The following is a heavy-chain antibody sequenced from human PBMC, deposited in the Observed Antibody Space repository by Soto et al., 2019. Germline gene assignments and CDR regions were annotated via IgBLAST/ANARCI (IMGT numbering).Heavy chain of an antibody. D-gene: IGHD3-16*01. Sequence: QVQLVQSGAEVKKPGASVKVSCKASGYTFTSYDINWVRQATGQGPEWMGWMNPNNSNTGYGQKYQGRVTMTRDASISTAYMELSSLRSEDTAVYYCARGLDDMIPSWFDPWGQGTLVTVSS. CDR3: ARGLDDMIPSWFDP. J-gene: IGHJ5*02. CDR2: MNPNNSNT. V-gene: IGHV1-8*01. CDR1: GYTFTSYD.